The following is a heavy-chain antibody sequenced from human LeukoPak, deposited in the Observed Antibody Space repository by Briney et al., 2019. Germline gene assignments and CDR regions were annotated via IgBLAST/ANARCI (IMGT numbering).Heavy chain of an antibody. CDR3: AKSSYYDSSGYYGVMYYFDY. V-gene: IGHV3-23*01. Sequence: GGSLRLSCVASGFTFSSYAMSWVRQTPGKGLEWVSDISGSGGSTYHADSVKGRFTTSRDNSKNTLYLQMNSLRAEDTAVYYCAKSSYYDSSGYYGVMYYFDYWGQGTLVTVSS. J-gene: IGHJ4*02. CDR2: ISGSGGST. D-gene: IGHD3-22*01. CDR1: GFTFSSYA.